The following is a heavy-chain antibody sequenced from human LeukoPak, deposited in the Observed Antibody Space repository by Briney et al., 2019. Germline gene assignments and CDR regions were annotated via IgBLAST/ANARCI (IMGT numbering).Heavy chain of an antibody. Sequence: GASVKVSCKASGYSFTSYDINWVRQATGQGLEWMGWLSPHNGNTGFAQKFQGRISMTGDTSIGTVYMELTGLTFEDTAVYYCALLVVFDMWGPGTKVNVSP. V-gene: IGHV1-8*01. D-gene: IGHD3-9*01. CDR3: ALLVVFDM. CDR2: LSPHNGNT. CDR1: GYSFTSYD. J-gene: IGHJ3*02.